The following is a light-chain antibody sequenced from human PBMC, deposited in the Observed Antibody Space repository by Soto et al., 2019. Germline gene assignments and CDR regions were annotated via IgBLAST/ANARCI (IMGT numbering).Light chain of an antibody. J-gene: IGKJ4*01. CDR3: KQSKIFPLT. CDR1: QGVTTY. V-gene: IGKV3-15*01. Sequence: EIVMTQSPATLSVSPEARATLSRRASQGVTTYFAWYQQKSGQSPRLLIYDVSTRATGIPARFSGTGSETDFTLTISGLQPEDLATYYCKQSKIFPLTFGGGTKVDIK. CDR2: DVS.